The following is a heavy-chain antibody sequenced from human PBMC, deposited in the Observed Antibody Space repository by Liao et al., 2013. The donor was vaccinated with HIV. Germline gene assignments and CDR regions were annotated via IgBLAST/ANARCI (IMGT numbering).Heavy chain of an antibody. Sequence: QVQLQQWGAGLLKPSETLSLTCAVYGVSFSDYYWSWIRQPPGKGLEWIGEINHSGSTNYNPSLKSRVSMSGDTSQNQFSLKLISVTAADTAVYYCARLSYCGGDCYSGYMDVWGQGTTVTVSS. V-gene: IGHV4-34*01. CDR3: ARLSYCGGDCYSGYMDV. J-gene: IGHJ6*03. CDR1: GVSFSDYY. CDR2: INHSGST. D-gene: IGHD2-21*01.